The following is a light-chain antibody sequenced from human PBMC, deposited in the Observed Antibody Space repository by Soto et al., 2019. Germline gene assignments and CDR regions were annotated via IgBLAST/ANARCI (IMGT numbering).Light chain of an antibody. CDR3: QEHGSSLALT. Sequence: IVLTQSPNTLSVSPGDRATLSCRASPGITSAFLAWYQQKPGQAPRLLIYGASTRATGIPDRFTGSGSGRDFTLPISRLEHEDFAVYYCQEHGSSLALTFGGGTKVDI. CDR1: PGITSAF. V-gene: IGKV3-20*01. J-gene: IGKJ4*01. CDR2: GAS.